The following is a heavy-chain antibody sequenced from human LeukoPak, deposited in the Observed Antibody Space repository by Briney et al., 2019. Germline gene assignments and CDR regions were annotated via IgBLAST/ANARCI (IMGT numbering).Heavy chain of an antibody. D-gene: IGHD3-10*01. CDR1: GFTFSSYW. CDR2: IKQDGSET. Sequence: GGSLRLSCAASGFTFSSYWMSWVRQAPGKGPEWVAEIKQDGSETYYVDSVKGRFTITRDNAKNSLGLQMNSLRAEDTAVYYCARDYYGSGSHDYWGQGTLVTVSS. J-gene: IGHJ4*02. V-gene: IGHV3-7*04. CDR3: ARDYYGSGSHDY.